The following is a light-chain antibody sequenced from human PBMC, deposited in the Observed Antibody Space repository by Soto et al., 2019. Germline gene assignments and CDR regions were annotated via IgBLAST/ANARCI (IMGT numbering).Light chain of an antibody. CDR3: QQYYGLPPLT. V-gene: IGKV1-33*01. CDR1: QNITNN. Sequence: DIHITQSPSPLSAYIGDRVTNPRQASQNITNNLSWYQQKPGKAPNLLIYHASKLAKGVTSRFSGSGSGTDFSFIITSLQREDLATYYCQQYYGLPPLTFGQGTRLENK. CDR2: HAS. J-gene: IGKJ5*01.